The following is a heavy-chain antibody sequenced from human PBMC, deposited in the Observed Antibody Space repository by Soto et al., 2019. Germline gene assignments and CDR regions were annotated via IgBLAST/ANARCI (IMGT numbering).Heavy chain of an antibody. D-gene: IGHD2-21*01. CDR3: AKHRDYDGMDV. J-gene: IGHJ6*02. Sequence: ASVKVSCKASGYTFTSYYMHWVRQAPGQGLEWMGIINPSGGSTSYAQKLQGRVTMTTDTSTSTAYMELRSLRSDDTAVYYCAKHRDYDGMDVWGQGTTVTVSS. CDR1: GYTFTSYY. V-gene: IGHV1-46*01. CDR2: INPSGGST.